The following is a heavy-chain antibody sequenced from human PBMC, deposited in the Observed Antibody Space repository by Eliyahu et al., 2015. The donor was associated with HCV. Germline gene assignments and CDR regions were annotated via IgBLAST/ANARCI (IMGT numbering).Heavy chain of an antibody. J-gene: IGHJ3*02. CDR1: GFTFXDYA. Sequence: EVQLXESGGGLVQXGXSLXLSXAAXGFTFXDYAMXWVGQAPGKGLEWVSGISWNSGSIGYADSVKGRFTISRDNAKNSLYLQMNSLRAEDTALYYCAKGYSGYVYDAFDIWGQGTMVTVSS. CDR3: AKGYSGYVYDAFDI. D-gene: IGHD5-12*01. V-gene: IGHV3-9*01. CDR2: ISWNSGSI.